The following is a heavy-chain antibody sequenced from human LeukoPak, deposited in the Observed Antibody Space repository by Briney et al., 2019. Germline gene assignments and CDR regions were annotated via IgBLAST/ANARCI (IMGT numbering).Heavy chain of an antibody. D-gene: IGHD1-26*01. Sequence: GGPLRLSCAASGCTFSSYGMHWVRQAPGKGLEWVAVIWYDGGNKYYADSVKGRFTISRDNSKNTLYLQLNSLRAEDTAVYYCARGVGATSLSLVYWGQGTLVTVSS. J-gene: IGHJ4*02. CDR3: ARGVGATSLSLVY. V-gene: IGHV3-33*01. CDR2: IWYDGGNK. CDR1: GCTFSSYG.